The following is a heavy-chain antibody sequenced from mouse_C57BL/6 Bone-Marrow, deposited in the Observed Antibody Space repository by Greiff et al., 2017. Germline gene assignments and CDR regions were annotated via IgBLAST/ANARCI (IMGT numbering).Heavy chain of an antibody. Sequence: QVQLQQPGAELVKPGASVKMSCKASGYTFTSYWITWVKQRPGQGLEWIGDIYPTSGRTNYNEKFKSKAILTVNTSSNTAYMQLSSLTSEDSAVFYGARSGPLGRSFDYWGQGTTLTVSS. V-gene: IGHV1-55*01. CDR3: ARSGPLGRSFDY. CDR1: GYTFTSYW. D-gene: IGHD4-1*01. CDR2: IYPTSGRT. J-gene: IGHJ2*01.